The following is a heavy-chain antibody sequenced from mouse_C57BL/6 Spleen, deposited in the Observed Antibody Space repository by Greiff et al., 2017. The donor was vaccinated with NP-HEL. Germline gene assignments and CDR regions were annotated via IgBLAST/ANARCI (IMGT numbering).Heavy chain of an antibody. Sequence: EVQLVESGGGLVQPKGSLKLSCAASGFTFNTYAMHWVRQAPGKGLEWVARIRSKSSTYATYYADSVKDRFTISRDDSQSMLYLQMNNLKTEDTAMYYCVRSAEYYYAMDYWGQGTSVTVSS. V-gene: IGHV10-3*01. CDR1: GFTFNTYA. CDR3: VRSAEYYYAMDY. D-gene: IGHD1-2*01. CDR2: IRSKSSTYAT. J-gene: IGHJ4*01.